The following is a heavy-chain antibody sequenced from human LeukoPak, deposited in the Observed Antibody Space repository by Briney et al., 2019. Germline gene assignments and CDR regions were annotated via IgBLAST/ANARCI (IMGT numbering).Heavy chain of an antibody. CDR2: ISAYNGNT. CDR3: ARARAPYDLRFLEWLFDY. J-gene: IGHJ4*02. Sequence: GASVKVSCKASGYTFTSYGISWVRQAPGQGLEWMGWISAYNGNTNYAQKLQGRVTMTTDTSTSTAYMELRSLRSDDTAVYYCARARAPYDLRFLEWLFDYWGQGTLVTVSS. CDR1: GYTFTSYG. V-gene: IGHV1-18*01. D-gene: IGHD3-3*01.